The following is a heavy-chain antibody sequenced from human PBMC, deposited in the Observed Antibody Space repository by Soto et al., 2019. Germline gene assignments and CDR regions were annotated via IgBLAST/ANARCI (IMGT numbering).Heavy chain of an antibody. D-gene: IGHD3-9*01. Sequence: WGSLRLSCSASGFTFSEYSMHWVRQAPGKGLQYVSTISSDGDITYYADSVKGRFTISRDNSKNTLYLQMNSLRPEDTAVYYCVKVSTFYDILTGYYSTNFFDPWGQGTLVTVLL. CDR3: VKVSTFYDILTGYYSTNFFDP. CDR2: ISSDGDIT. V-gene: IGHV3-64D*06. CDR1: GFTFSEYS. J-gene: IGHJ5*02.